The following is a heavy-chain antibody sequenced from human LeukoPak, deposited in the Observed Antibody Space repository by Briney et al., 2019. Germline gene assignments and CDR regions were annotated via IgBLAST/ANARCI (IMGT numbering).Heavy chain of an antibody. CDR2: IIPIFGTA. D-gene: IGHD6-19*01. Sequence: SVKVSCKASGGTFSSYAISWVRQAPGQGLEWMGGIIPIFGTANYAQKFQGRVTITADKSTSTAYMELRSLRSDDTAVYYCARDLKMGYSSGRYSWGTGSSNDYWGQGTLVTVSS. J-gene: IGHJ4*02. CDR3: ARDLKMGYSSGRYSWGTGSSNDY. CDR1: GGTFSSYA. V-gene: IGHV1-69*06.